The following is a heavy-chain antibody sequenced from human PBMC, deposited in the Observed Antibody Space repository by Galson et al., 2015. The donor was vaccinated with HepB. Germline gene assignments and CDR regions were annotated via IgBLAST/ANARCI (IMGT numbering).Heavy chain of an antibody. J-gene: IGHJ4*02. Sequence: SETLSLTCTVSGVSMNNYWWGWIRQPPGKRLEWIGHINFSGSTTYNSSLKSRVTISVDTSKNQFSLKLNSVTAADTAVYYCARFSYDSGGYYFGYWGQGTLVTVSS. CDR1: GVSMNNYW. V-gene: IGHV4-59*08. CDR3: ARFSYDSGGYYFGY. D-gene: IGHD3-22*01. CDR2: INFSGST.